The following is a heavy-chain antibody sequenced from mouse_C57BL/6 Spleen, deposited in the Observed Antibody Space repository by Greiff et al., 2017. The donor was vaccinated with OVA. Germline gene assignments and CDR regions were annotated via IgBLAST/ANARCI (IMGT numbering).Heavy chain of an antibody. CDR3: ARHGSTFYWYFDV. Sequence: EVKLMESGGDLVKPGGSLKLSCAASGFTFSSYGMSWVRQTPDKRLEWVATISSGGSYTYYPDSVKGRFTISRDNAKNTLYLQMSSLKSEDTAMYYCARHGSTFYWYFDVWGTGTTVTVSS. D-gene: IGHD2-1*01. V-gene: IGHV5-6*01. CDR2: ISSGGSYT. J-gene: IGHJ1*03. CDR1: GFTFSSYG.